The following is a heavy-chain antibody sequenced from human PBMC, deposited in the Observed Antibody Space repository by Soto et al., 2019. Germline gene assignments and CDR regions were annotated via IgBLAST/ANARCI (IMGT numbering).Heavy chain of an antibody. CDR2: ISSSGGST. CDR1: GVTFSNSA. Sequence: GGSLRLSCSASGVTFSNSAMHGVRQAPGKGLEYVSAISSSGGSTYYADSVKGRFTISRDNSKNTLYLQMSSLRVEDTAVYYCVKGYSSSWYVWFDYWGQGTLVTVSS. V-gene: IGHV3-64D*06. J-gene: IGHJ4*02. D-gene: IGHD6-13*01. CDR3: VKGYSSSWYVWFDY.